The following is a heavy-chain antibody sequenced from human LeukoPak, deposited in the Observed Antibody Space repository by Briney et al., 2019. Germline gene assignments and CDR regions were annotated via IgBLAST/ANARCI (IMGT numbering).Heavy chain of an antibody. V-gene: IGHV3-72*01. J-gene: IGHJ4*02. CDR3: VRGSPDSRGHHYFDY. D-gene: IGHD3-22*01. Sequence: GGSLRLSCAASGFTFSDHYMDWVRQAPGKRLEWIARIRQKVKSYSTEYAVSVKGRFTISRDDSQNSLYLQMNSLKTEDTAVYYRVRGSPDSRGHHYFDYWGQGTLVTVSS. CDR1: GFTFSDHY. CDR2: IRQKVKSYST.